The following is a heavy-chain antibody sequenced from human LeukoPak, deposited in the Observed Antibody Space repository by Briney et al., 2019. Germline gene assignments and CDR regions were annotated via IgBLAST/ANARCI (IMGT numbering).Heavy chain of an antibody. CDR2: ISGSGART. CDR3: AKSRARGEESAGSIDY. J-gene: IGHJ4*02. D-gene: IGHD3-10*01. CDR1: GFSFSNFA. V-gene: IGHV3-23*01. Sequence: PGGSLRLSCAASGFSFSNFAMSWVRQAPGKGLEWVSAISGSGARTYYADSVKGRFTISRDNSKDTLYLQMNSLRADDTAVYYCAKSRARGEESAGSIDYWGQGTLVTVSS.